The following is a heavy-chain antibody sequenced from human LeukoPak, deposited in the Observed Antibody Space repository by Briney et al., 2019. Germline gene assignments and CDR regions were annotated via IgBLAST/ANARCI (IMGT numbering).Heavy chain of an antibody. V-gene: IGHV3-11*06. Sequence: GGSLRLSCAASGFIFSDYYMRWISQTPEKGLEWLSYISSSSGYKNYADSLKGRFTSSRDNAKNSVYLQMNSLSAEDTAVYYCARQGLYDSSDFWTFQHWGQGTLVTVSS. CDR3: ARQGLYDSSDFWTFQH. J-gene: IGHJ1*01. CDR1: GFIFSDYY. D-gene: IGHD3/OR15-3a*01. CDR2: ISSSSGYK.